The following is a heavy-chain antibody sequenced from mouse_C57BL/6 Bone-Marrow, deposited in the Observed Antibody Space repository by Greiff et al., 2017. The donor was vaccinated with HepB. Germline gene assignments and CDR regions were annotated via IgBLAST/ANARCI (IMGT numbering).Heavy chain of an antibody. CDR2: IRNKANGYTT. Sequence: EVQVVESGGGLVPPGGSLSLSCAASGFTFTDYYMSWVRQPPGKALEWLGFIRNKANGYTTEYSASVKGRFTISRDNSQSILYLQINALRAEDSATYYCARYPGYAIDYWGQGTSVTVSS. CDR1: GFTFTDYY. V-gene: IGHV7-3*01. CDR3: ARYPGYAIDY. J-gene: IGHJ4*01.